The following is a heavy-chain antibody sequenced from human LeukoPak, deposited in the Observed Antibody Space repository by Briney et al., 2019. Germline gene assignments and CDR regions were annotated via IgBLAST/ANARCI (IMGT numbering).Heavy chain of an antibody. D-gene: IGHD2-21*02. CDR3: AKSYSSRVTLPDAFDI. J-gene: IGHJ3*02. V-gene: IGHV3-23*01. Sequence: SGGSLRLSCAASGFTFSSYAMSWVRQAPGKGLEWVSAISGSGGSTYYADSVKGRFTISRDNSKNTLYLQMNSLRAEDTAVYYCAKSYSSRVTLPDAFDIWGQGTMVTVSS. CDR2: ISGSGGST. CDR1: GFTFSSYA.